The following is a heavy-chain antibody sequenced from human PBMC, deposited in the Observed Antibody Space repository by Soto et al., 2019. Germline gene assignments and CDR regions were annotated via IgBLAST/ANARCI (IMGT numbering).Heavy chain of an antibody. CDR3: AKYRWGATTVTSIN. CDR1: GFTFSSYP. D-gene: IGHD4-4*01. V-gene: IGHV3-23*01. CDR2: ISGTSDMT. Sequence: EVQLLESGGDLVEPGGSLRLSCVGSGFTFSSYPMNWVRQAPGKGLEWVSAISGTSDMTYYANSVTGRFTISRDNSKNTLYLQVSSRRVEDTAIYYFAKYRWGATTVTSINWGRGTLVTVSS. J-gene: IGHJ1*01.